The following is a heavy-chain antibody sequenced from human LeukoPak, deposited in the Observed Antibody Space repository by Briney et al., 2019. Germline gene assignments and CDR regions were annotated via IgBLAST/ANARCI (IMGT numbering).Heavy chain of an antibody. CDR3: ARVQYSSSNLNVY. CDR2: ISSSSSYI. Sequence: GGSLRLSCAASGFTFSSYSMNWVRQAPGKGLEWVSSISSSSSYIYYADSVKGRFTISRDNAKNSLYLQMNSLRAEDTAVYYCARVQYSSSNLNVYWGQGTLVTVSS. CDR1: GFTFSSYS. V-gene: IGHV3-21*01. J-gene: IGHJ4*02. D-gene: IGHD6-13*01.